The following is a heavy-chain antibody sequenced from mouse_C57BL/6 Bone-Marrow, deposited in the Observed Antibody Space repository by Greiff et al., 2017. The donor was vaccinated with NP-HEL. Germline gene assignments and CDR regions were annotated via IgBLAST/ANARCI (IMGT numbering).Heavy chain of an antibody. V-gene: IGHV1-64*01. CDR2: IHPNRGST. CDR1: GYTFTSYW. CDR3: AISGTLAWFAY. Sequence: QVQLQQPGAELVKPGASVKLSCKASGYTFTSYWMHWVKQRPGQGLEWIGMIHPNRGSTNYNEKFKSKATLTVDKSTSTAYMQIISLTSEDTAVYYCAISGTLAWFAYWGQGTLVTVSA. J-gene: IGHJ3*01. D-gene: IGHD4-1*01.